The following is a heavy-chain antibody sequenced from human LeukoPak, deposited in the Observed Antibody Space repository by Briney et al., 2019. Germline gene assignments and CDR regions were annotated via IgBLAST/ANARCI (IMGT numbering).Heavy chain of an antibody. Sequence: PGGSLRLSCSASGFTFSTYAMHWVRQAPEKGLEYVSAISSDGGSTYYADSVKGRFTISRDNAKNSLYLQMNSLRDEDTALYYCARTSSAFDIWGQGTMVTVSS. J-gene: IGHJ3*02. CDR3: ARTSSAFDI. D-gene: IGHD2-2*01. V-gene: IGHV3-64*04. CDR2: ISSDGGST. CDR1: GFTFSTYA.